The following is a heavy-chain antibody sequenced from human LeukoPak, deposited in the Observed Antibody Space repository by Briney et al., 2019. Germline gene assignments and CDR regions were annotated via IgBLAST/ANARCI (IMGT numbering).Heavy chain of an antibody. CDR2: IKQDGSEK. D-gene: IGHD3-10*01. CDR3: ARFPYYYGSGSLYVPNYYGMDV. J-gene: IGHJ6*02. V-gene: IGHV3-7*01. CDR1: GFTFSDYY. Sequence: GGSLRLSCAASGFTFSDYYMSWVRQAPGKGLEWVANIKQDGSEKYYVDSVKGRFTISRDNAKNSLYLQMNSLRAEDTAVYYCARFPYYYGSGSLYVPNYYGMDVWGQGTTVTVSS.